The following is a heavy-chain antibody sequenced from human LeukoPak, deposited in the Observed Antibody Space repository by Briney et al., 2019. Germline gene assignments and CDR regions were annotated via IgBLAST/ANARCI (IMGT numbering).Heavy chain of an antibody. J-gene: IGHJ4*02. Sequence: GGSLRLSCATSGFSFTDYPMNWVRQAPGKGLEWISNIRTTAEGAKYAYYADSVKARVTISRDDGKNTLYLHMNSLRDDDTAVYYCATDQRYAFDYWGQGILVTVSS. CDR3: ATDQRYAFDY. CDR1: GFSFTDYP. CDR2: IRTTAEGAKYA. V-gene: IGHV3-48*02. D-gene: IGHD3-9*01.